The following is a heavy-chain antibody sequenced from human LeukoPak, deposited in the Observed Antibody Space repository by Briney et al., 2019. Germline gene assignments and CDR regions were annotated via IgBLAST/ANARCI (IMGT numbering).Heavy chain of an antibody. CDR2: IIPILGLA. J-gene: IGHJ4*02. Sequence: SVKVSCKASGGTFSSYAISWVRQAPGQGLEWMGRIIPILGLANYAQKFQGRVTITADKSTSTAYMELSSLRSEDTAVYYCARAIVGYCSGGSCSTFDYWGQGTLVTVSS. V-gene: IGHV1-69*04. CDR1: GGTFSSYA. CDR3: ARAIVGYCSGGSCSTFDY. D-gene: IGHD2-15*01.